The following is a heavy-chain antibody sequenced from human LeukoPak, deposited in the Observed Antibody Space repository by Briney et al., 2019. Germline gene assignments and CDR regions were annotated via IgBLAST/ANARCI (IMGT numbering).Heavy chain of an antibody. D-gene: IGHD6-13*01. CDR1: GFTFDDYA. Sequence: GRSLRLSCAASGFTFDDYAMHWVRQAPGKGLEWVSGISWNSGNIGYADSVQGRFTISRDNAKNSLYLQMNSLRPEDTALYYCAKDTGSSSWHPFDYWGQGTLVTVSS. V-gene: IGHV3-9*01. CDR3: AKDTGSSSWHPFDY. CDR2: ISWNSGNI. J-gene: IGHJ4*02.